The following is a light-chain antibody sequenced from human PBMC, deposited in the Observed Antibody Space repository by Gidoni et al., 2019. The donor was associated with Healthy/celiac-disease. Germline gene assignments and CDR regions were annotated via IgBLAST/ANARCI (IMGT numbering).Light chain of an antibody. CDR2: AAS. CDR3: QQSYSTPRT. CDR1: QSISSY. J-gene: IGKJ1*01. V-gene: IGKV1-39*01. Sequence: DIQMTQSPSSLSASVGDRVTITCRASQSISSYLHWYQQKPGKAPKLLIYAASSLQSGVPSRFSGSGAGADFTLTISSMQAEEVATDYCQQSYSTPRTFGQGTKVEIK.